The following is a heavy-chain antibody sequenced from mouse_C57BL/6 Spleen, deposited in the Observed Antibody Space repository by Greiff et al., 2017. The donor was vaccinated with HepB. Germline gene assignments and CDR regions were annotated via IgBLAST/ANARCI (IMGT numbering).Heavy chain of an antibody. J-gene: IGHJ1*03. CDR1: GYTFTSYW. Sequence: VQLQQPGAELVMPGASVKLSCKASGYTFTSYWMHWVKQRPGQGLEWIGEIDPSDSYTNYNQKFKGKSTLTVDKSSSTAYMQLSSLTSEDSAVYYCARSTTVVAKYFDVWGTGTTVTVSS. D-gene: IGHD1-1*01. CDR3: ARSTTVVAKYFDV. V-gene: IGHV1-69*01. CDR2: IDPSDSYT.